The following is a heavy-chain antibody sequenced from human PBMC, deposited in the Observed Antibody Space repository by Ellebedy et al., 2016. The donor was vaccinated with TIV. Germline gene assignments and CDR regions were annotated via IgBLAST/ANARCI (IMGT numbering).Heavy chain of an antibody. D-gene: IGHD3-10*01. V-gene: IGHV1-18*01. CDR2: ISGYNGYT. CDR1: GYTLSTYG. J-gene: IGHJ4*02. CDR3: ARGTRGDASGFDF. Sequence: AASVKVSCKASGYTLSTYGLSWVRQAPGQGLEWMGWISGYNGYTNYAQKFHDRVTLTTDTSTATSYIQLRRLRTDDTAVYYCARGTRGDASGFDFWGQGTLVTVSS.